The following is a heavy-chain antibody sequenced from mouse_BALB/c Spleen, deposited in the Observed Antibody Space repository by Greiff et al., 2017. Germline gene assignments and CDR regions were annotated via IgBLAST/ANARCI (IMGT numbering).Heavy chain of an antibody. CDR1: GYTFTDYA. Sequence: QVQLKQSGAELVRPGVSVKISCKGSGYTFTDYAMHWVKQSHAKSLEWIGVISTYYGDASYNQKFKGKATMTVDKSSSTAYMELARLTSEDSAIYYCARSDKDWYFDVWGAGTTVTVSS. V-gene: IGHV1S137*01. J-gene: IGHJ1*01. CDR3: ARSDKDWYFDV. CDR2: ISTYYGDA.